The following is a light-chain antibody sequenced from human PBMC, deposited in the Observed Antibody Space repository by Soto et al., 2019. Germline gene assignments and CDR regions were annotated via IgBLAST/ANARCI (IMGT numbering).Light chain of an antibody. CDR1: QSVSNF. J-gene: IGKJ2*01. V-gene: IGKV3-11*01. Sequence: EIVLTQSPATLSLSPGERATLSCRASQSVSNFLAWYQQKPGQAPRLLIYDASNRATGIPARFSGSGSGTDFTLTIRSLEPEDFATYYCQHYNSYPYTFGQGTELEIK. CDR2: DAS. CDR3: QHYNSYPYT.